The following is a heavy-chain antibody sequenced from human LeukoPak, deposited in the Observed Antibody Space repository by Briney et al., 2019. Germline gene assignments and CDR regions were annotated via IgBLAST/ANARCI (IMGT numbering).Heavy chain of an antibody. D-gene: IGHD3-3*01. CDR1: GGSVSSYY. CDR2: IYYSGST. V-gene: IGHV4-59*02. CDR3: ARLMTFRFLEWHIDY. Sequence: SETLPLTCTVSGGSVSSYYWSWIRQPPGKGLEWIGYIYYSGSTNYNPSLKSRVTISVDTFKNQFSLKLSSVTAADTAVYYCARLMTFRFLEWHIDYWGQGTLVTVSS. J-gene: IGHJ4*02.